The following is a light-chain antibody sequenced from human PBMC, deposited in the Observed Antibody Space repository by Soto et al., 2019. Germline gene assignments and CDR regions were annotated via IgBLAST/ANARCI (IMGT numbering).Light chain of an antibody. CDR1: QSINSY. J-gene: IGKJ2*01. V-gene: IGKV1-39*01. Sequence: DIQMTQSPSSLSASVGDRVTITCRASQSINSYLNGYQQKPGKAPKLLIYAASSLQTGVPARFSGSGSGTDFTLTISSLQPEDFAPYSCQQTYTNPYTFGQGTNLEIK. CDR2: AAS. CDR3: QQTYTNPYT.